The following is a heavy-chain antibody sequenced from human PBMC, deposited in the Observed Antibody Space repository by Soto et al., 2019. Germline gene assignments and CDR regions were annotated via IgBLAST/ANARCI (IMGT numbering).Heavy chain of an antibody. CDR1: GASVTCFY. V-gene: IGHV4-59*02. CDR3: ASAPGLGLAHIDY. CDR2: VFHSGSS. J-gene: IGHJ4*02. Sequence: SETLSLTCTVSGASVTCFYWSWIRQPPGKGLEWIGYVFHSGSSNYNPSLKSRVTISVDTSKSHISLRLTSVTAADTAVYYCASAPGLGLAHIDYCDQGTLVTVSS.